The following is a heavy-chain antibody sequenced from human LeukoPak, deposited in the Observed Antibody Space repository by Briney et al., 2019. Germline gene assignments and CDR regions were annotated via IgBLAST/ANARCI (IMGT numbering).Heavy chain of an antibody. CDR2: ISNSGSTI. J-gene: IGHJ4*02. Sequence: GGSLRLSCAASGFTFSSYGMYWVRQAPGKGLEWVSYISNSGSTIYYADSVKGRFTISRDNAENSLYLQMNSLRAEDTAVYYCARGEVRGITFDYWGQGTLITVSS. CDR3: ARGEVRGITFDY. D-gene: IGHD3-10*01. CDR1: GFTFSSYG. V-gene: IGHV3-48*04.